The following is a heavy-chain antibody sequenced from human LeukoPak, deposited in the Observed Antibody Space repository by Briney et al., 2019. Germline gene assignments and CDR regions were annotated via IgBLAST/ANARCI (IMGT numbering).Heavy chain of an antibody. Sequence: PGGSLRLSCAASGFTFSSYGMHWVRQAPGKGLEWVAFIRYDGNNKYYADSVKGRFTISRDNSKNTLYLQMSSLRPEDTAVYYCAKDWVFDYWGQGTLVTVSS. J-gene: IGHJ4*02. CDR2: IRYDGNNK. CDR3: AKDWVFDY. V-gene: IGHV3-30*02. CDR1: GFTFSSYG. D-gene: IGHD3-16*01.